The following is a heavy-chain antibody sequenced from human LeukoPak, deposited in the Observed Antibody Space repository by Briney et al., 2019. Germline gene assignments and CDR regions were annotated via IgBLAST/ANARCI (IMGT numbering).Heavy chain of an antibody. CDR3: AKDYDSSAWAAFDI. J-gene: IGHJ3*02. D-gene: IGHD3-22*01. CDR2: ISYDGSNK. Sequence: GRTLRLSCAASGVTFNSFGMHWVRQAPGKGLEWVAVISYDGSNKYFAASVKGRFTISRDKYKNTLYLQMNSLRAEDTAVYYCAKDYDSSAWAAFDIWGQGTMVSVSS. CDR1: GVTFNSFG. V-gene: IGHV3-30*18.